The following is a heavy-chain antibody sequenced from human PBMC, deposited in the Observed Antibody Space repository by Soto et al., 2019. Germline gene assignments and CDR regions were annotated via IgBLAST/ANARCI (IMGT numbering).Heavy chain of an antibody. D-gene: IGHD3-10*01. CDR2: IIPILGIA. CDR1: GGTFSSYT. CDR3: ARGFFSEGYYYYGMDV. Sequence: QVQLVQSGAEVKKPGSSVKVSCKASGGTFSSYTISWVRQAPGQGLEWMGRIIPILGIANYAQKFQGRVTIAAXXXTXXAYMELSSLRSEDTAVYYCARGFFSEGYYYYGMDVWGQGTTVTGSS. J-gene: IGHJ6*02. V-gene: IGHV1-69*02.